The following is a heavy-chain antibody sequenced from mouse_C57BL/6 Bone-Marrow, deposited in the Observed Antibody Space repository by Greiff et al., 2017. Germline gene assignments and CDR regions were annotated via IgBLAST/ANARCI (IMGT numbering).Heavy chain of an antibody. V-gene: IGHV1-69*01. CDR3: AREWGITTVVASDWYFDV. J-gene: IGHJ1*03. CDR2: IDPSDSYT. D-gene: IGHD1-1*01. Sequence: VQLQQPGAELVMPGASVKLSCKASGYTFTSYWMHWVKQRPGQGLEWIGEIDPSDSYTNYNQKFKGKSTLTVDKSSSTAYMQLSSLTSEDSAVYYCAREWGITTVVASDWYFDVWGTGTTGTVSS. CDR1: GYTFTSYW.